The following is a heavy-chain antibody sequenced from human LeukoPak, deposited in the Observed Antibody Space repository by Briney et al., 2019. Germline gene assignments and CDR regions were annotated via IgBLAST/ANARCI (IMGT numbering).Heavy chain of an antibody. Sequence: GGSLRLSCAASGLTVGFKCMSWVRQAPGKGLEWVSVIYSGGSSYYADSVKGRFTVSRDTSKNTLYLQMNSLRAEDTAVYYCATRPDGNDVPYFDYWGQGTLVTVSS. D-gene: IGHD5-12*01. J-gene: IGHJ4*02. CDR3: ATRPDGNDVPYFDY. V-gene: IGHV3-66*01. CDR2: IYSGGSS. CDR1: GLTVGFKC.